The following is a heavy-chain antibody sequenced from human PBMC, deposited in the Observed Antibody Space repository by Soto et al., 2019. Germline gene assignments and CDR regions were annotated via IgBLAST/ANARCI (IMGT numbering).Heavy chain of an antibody. D-gene: IGHD2-21*01. CDR3: ARSTPYLRFLPGPRAFDT. V-gene: IGHV4-59*01. J-gene: IGHJ3*02. CDR1: GGSISSYY. CDR2: IYYSGST. Sequence: SETLSLTCTVSGGSISSYYWSWIRQPPGKGLEWIGYIYYSGSTNYNPSLKSRVTISVDTSKNQFSLKLSSVTAADTAVYYCARSTPYLRFLPGPRAFDTWGQGTMVTVSS.